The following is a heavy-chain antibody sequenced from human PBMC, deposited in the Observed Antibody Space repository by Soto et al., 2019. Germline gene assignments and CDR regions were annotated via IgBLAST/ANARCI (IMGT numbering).Heavy chain of an antibody. CDR1: GGTFSSYA. CDR3: ARVPAANIYYYYCMDV. Sequence: SGKVSCKASGGTFSSYAISWVRQAPGQGLEWMGGIIPIFGTANYAQKFQGRVTITADESTSTAYMELSSLRSEDTAVYYCARVPAANIYYYYCMDVCGQVTTVPV. J-gene: IGHJ6*02. CDR2: IIPIFGTA. D-gene: IGHD2-2*01. V-gene: IGHV1-69*13.